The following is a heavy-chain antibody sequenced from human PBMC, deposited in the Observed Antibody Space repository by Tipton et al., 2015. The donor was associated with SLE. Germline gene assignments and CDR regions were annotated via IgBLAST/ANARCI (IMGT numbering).Heavy chain of an antibody. J-gene: IGHJ6*02. D-gene: IGHD2-15*01. Sequence: TLSLTCAVYGGSFSGYYWSWIRQPPGKGLEWIGNIYYTGNTFYNPSLNSRVTMSADTSKTQFSLKLTSLTAADTAVYYCARVVTVGATHYYDMDVWGQGTTVTVSS. V-gene: IGHV4-34*01. CDR1: GGSFSGYY. CDR3: ARVVTVGATHYYDMDV. CDR2: IYYTGNT.